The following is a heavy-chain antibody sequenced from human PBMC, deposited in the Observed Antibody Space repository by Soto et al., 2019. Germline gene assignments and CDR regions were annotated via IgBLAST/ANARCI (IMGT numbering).Heavy chain of an antibody. CDR3: ARGRGYCSSTSCYIYYYYYMDV. D-gene: IGHD2-2*02. Sequence: SEILSLTCAVYGWSFSGYYWSWIRQPPGKGLEWIGEINHSGSTNYNPSLKSRVTISVDTSKNQFSLKLSSVTAADTAVYYCARGRGYCSSTSCYIYYYYYMDVWGKGTTVTVSS. J-gene: IGHJ6*03. V-gene: IGHV4-34*01. CDR1: GWSFSGYY. CDR2: INHSGST.